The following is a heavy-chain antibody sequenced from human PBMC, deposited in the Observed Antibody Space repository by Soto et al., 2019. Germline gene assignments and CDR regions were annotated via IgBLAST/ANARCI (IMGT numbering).Heavy chain of an antibody. CDR1: GFTFSSYS. D-gene: IGHD3-3*01. V-gene: IGHV3-21*01. CDR3: ARDPSDFWSGYYIGYYYYYMDV. Sequence: EVQLVESGGGLVKPGGSLRLSCAASGFTFSSYSMNWVRQAPGKGLEWVSSISSSSSYIYYADSVKGRFTISRDNAQNSLYLQMNSLRAEETAVYYCARDPSDFWSGYYIGYYYYYMDVWGKGTTVTVSS. CDR2: ISSSSSYI. J-gene: IGHJ6*03.